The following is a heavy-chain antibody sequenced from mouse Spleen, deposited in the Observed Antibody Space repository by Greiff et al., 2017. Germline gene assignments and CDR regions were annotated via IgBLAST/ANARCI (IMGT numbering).Heavy chain of an antibody. CDR2: IDPENGDT. CDR1: GFNIKDDY. J-gene: IGHJ2*01. CDR3: TTRYYVNY. V-gene: IGHV14-4*01. D-gene: IGHD1-1*01. Sequence: VQLQQSGAELVRPGASVKLSCTASGFNIKDDYMHWVKQRPEQGLEWIGWIDPENGDTEYASKFQGKATITADTSSNTAYLQLSSLTSEDTAVYYCTTRYYVNYWGQGTTLTVSS.